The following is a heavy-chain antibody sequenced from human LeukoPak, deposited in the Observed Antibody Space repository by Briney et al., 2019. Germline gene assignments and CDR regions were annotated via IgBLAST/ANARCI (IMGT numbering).Heavy chain of an antibody. Sequence: GGSLRLSCAASGFTFSNYAMSWVRQAPGRGLEWVSVLSGSGGSTYYADSVKGRFTISRDNSKNTLYLQMNSLRAGDTAVYYCAKHASVVAASLDPWGQGTLVTVSS. V-gene: IGHV3-23*01. J-gene: IGHJ5*02. D-gene: IGHD2-15*01. CDR1: GFTFSNYA. CDR2: LSGSGGST. CDR3: AKHASVVAASLDP.